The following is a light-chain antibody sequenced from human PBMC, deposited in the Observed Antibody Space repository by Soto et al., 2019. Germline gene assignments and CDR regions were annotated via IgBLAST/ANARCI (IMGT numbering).Light chain of an antibody. V-gene: IGKV3-15*01. CDR3: QHYNTWPLT. CDR2: GAS. CDR1: QSVSSN. Sequence: EIVMTQSPATLSVSPGERATLSCRASQSVSSNLAWYQQKPGQAPRLLIYGASTRATGIPARFSGSGSGTEFTLTISRLQAEFFAYYYCQHYNTWPLTFGQGTKVEIK. J-gene: IGKJ1*01.